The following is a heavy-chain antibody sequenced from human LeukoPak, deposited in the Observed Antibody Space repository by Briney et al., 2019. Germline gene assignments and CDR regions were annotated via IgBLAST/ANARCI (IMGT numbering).Heavy chain of an antibody. Sequence: GSLRLSCAASGVPFSIYSMNWVRQAPGKGLEWVSSISSSSSYIYYADSVKGRFTISRDNAKNSLYLQMNSLRAEDTAVYYCARGPDIVVVPAAIDSGWFDPWGQGTLVTVSS. CDR2: ISSSSSYI. J-gene: IGHJ5*02. CDR3: ARGPDIVVVPAAIDSGWFDP. D-gene: IGHD2-2*01. CDR1: GVPFSIYS. V-gene: IGHV3-21*01.